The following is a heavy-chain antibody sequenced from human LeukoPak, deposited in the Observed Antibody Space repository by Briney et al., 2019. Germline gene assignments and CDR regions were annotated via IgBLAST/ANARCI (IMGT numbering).Heavy chain of an antibody. D-gene: IGHD3-22*01. V-gene: IGHV4-4*07. J-gene: IGHJ5*02. CDR1: GGSFSGYY. CDR3: AREAPRLNYYDSSGYCFDP. CDR2: IYTSGST. Sequence: PSETLSLTCAVYGGSFSGYYWSWIRQPAGKGLEWIGRIYTSGSTNYNPSLKSRVTISVDTSKNQFSLKLSSVTAADTAVYYCAREAPRLNYYDSSGYCFDPWGQGTLVTVSS.